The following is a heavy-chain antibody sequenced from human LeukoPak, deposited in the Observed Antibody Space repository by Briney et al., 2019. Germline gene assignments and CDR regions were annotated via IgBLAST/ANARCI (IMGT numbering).Heavy chain of an antibody. CDR2: IYYSGST. V-gene: IGHV4-39*01. CDR1: GGSISSNTYS. J-gene: IGHJ3*02. CDR3: ARHVPSIDAFDI. Sequence: PSETLSLTCTVSGGSISSNTYSWDWIRQPPGEGLEWIGSIYYSGSTYYNPSLKSRVTMSVEMSENQFSLRLSSVTAADTAVFYCARHVPSIDAFDIWGQGTMVTVSS.